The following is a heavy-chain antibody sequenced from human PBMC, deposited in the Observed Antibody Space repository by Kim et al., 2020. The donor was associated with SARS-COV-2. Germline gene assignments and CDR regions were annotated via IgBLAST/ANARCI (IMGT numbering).Heavy chain of an antibody. J-gene: IGHJ4*02. V-gene: IGHV4-39*07. D-gene: IGHD5-18*01. Sequence: PSLQSRVTISVATSKNQFSLKLSSVTAADTAVYYCARQGDISSYGYVIDYWGQGTLVTVSS. CDR3: ARQGDISSYGYVIDY.